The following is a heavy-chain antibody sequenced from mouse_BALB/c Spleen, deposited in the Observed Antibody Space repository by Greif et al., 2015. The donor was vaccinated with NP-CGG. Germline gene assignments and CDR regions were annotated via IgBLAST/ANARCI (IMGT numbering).Heavy chain of an antibody. CDR3: ARTVVASYYYAMDY. CDR2: INSNGGST. Sequence: DVKLQESGGGLVQPGGSPKLSCAASGFTFSSYGMSWVRQTPDKRLELVATINSNGGSTYYPDSVKGRFTISRDNAKNTLYLQMSSLKSEDTAMYYCARTVVASYYYAMDYWGQGTSVTVSS. J-gene: IGHJ4*01. CDR1: GFTFSSYG. D-gene: IGHD1-1*01. V-gene: IGHV5-6-3*01.